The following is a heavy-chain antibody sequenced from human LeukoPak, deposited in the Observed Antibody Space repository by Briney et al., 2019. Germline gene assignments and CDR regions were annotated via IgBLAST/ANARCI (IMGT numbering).Heavy chain of an antibody. CDR3: ARDRSTWLQYPSAYYYYGMDV. J-gene: IGHJ6*02. V-gene: IGHV1-18*01. Sequence: GASVKVSCKASGYTFTSYGISWVRQAPGQGLEWMGWISAYNGNTNYAQKLQGRVTMTTGTSTSTAYMELRSLRSDDTAVYYCARDRSTWLQYPSAYYYYGMDVWGQGTTVTVSS. D-gene: IGHD5-24*01. CDR2: ISAYNGNT. CDR1: GYTFTSYG.